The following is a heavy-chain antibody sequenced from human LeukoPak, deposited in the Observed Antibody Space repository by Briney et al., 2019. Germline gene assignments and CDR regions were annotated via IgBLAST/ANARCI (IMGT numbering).Heavy chain of an antibody. CDR2: ISAYNGNI. J-gene: IGHJ4*02. CDR1: VYTFTSYR. Sequence: ASVKVSCKATVYTFTSYRSSWVRQAPGQGLEWMGWISAYNGNINYAQKFQGRVTMTTDTSTSTASMEVTSLRSDDTAVYSCARNGPLSIVAIIRGVDSCGQGDLATVSS. D-gene: IGHD5-12*01. CDR3: ARNGPLSIVAIIRGVDS. V-gene: IGHV1-18*01.